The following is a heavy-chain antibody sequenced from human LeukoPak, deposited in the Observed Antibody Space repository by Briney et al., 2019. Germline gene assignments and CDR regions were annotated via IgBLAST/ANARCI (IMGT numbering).Heavy chain of an antibody. CDR2: IYYSGST. CDR1: GGSISGYY. CDR3: ARHLIAVAGPFDY. D-gene: IGHD6-19*01. Sequence: SETLSLTCTVSGGSISGYYWSWVRQPPGKGLEWIGCIYYSGSTNYNPSLKSRVTISVDTSKNQFPLKLSSVTAADTAVYFCARHLIAVAGPFDYWGQGTLVTVSS. V-gene: IGHV4-59*08. J-gene: IGHJ4*02.